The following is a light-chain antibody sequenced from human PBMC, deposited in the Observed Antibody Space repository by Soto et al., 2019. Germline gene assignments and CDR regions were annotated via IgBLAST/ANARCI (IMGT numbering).Light chain of an antibody. J-gene: IGLJ1*01. Sequence: QSALTQPASVSGSPGQSITIFCTGTSSDVGGYNYVSWYQQQPGSAPKLMIYDVSSRPSGVSNRFSGSNSGNTASLTISGLQAEDEADYYGSSYTSSVKLAVLGSGTQVTVL. CDR2: DVS. CDR3: SSYTSSVKLAV. V-gene: IGLV2-14*03. CDR1: SSDVGGYNY.